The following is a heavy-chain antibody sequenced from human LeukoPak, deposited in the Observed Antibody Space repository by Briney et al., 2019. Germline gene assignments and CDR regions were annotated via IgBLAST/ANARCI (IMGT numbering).Heavy chain of an antibody. CDR2: IYSGGST. V-gene: IGHV3-53*01. CDR3: ASRLWHYYDSSGDAFDI. Sequence: GGSLRLSCAASGFTVSSNYMSWVRQAPGKGLEWVSVIYSGGSTYYADSVKGQFTISRDNSKNTLYLQMNSLRAEDTAVYYCASRLWHYYDSSGDAFDIWGQGTMVTVSS. CDR1: GFTVSSNY. D-gene: IGHD3-22*01. J-gene: IGHJ3*02.